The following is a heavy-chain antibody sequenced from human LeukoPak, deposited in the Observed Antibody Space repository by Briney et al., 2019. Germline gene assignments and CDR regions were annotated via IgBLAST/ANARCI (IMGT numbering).Heavy chain of an antibody. Sequence: GGSLRLSCAASGFTFSRYWMHWVRQAPGKGLVWASRVHGDGSSTYYADSVKGRFTISRDNAKNTLYLQMNSLRAEDTAVYYCAREGLGYSYGYWGQGTLVTVSS. D-gene: IGHD5-18*01. J-gene: IGHJ4*02. CDR2: VHGDGSST. CDR3: AREGLGYSYGY. CDR1: GFTFSRYW. V-gene: IGHV3-74*01.